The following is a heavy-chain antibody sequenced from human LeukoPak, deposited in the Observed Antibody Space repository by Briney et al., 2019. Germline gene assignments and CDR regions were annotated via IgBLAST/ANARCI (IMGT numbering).Heavy chain of an antibody. CDR1: GFTFSSYA. D-gene: IGHD1-26*01. CDR2: ISGSGGST. J-gene: IGHJ4*02. Sequence: PGGSLRLSCAASGFTFSSYAMSWVRQAPGKGLEWVSAISGSGGSTYYVDSVKGRFTISRDNSKNTLYLQMNSLRAEDTAVYYCARASGSYEKYYFDYWGQGTLVTVSS. V-gene: IGHV3-23*01. CDR3: ARASGSYEKYYFDY.